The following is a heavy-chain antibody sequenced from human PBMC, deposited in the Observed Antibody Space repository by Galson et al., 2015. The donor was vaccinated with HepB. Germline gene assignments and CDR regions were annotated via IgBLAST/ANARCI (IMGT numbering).Heavy chain of an antibody. CDR3: ARVRGVRGVTNAFDI. CDR2: IIPILGLA. V-gene: IGHV1-69*02. D-gene: IGHD3-10*01. Sequence: SVKVSCKASGGTFSSYTISWVRQAPGQGLEWMGRIIPILGLANYAQKFQGRVTITADKSTSTAYMELSSLRSEDTAVYYCARVRGVRGVTNAFDIWGQGTMVTVSS. CDR1: GGTFSSYT. J-gene: IGHJ3*02.